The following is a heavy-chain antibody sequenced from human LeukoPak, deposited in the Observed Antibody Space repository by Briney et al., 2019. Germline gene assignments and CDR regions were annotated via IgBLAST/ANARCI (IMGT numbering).Heavy chain of an antibody. D-gene: IGHD3-22*01. CDR3: ARAPTDDLNYYDSSGYPYYFDY. CDR1: GGSISSGGYY. Sequence: SETLSLTCTVSGGSISSGGYYWSWIRQPPGKSLEWIGYIYHSGSTYYNPSLKSRVTISVDTSKNQFSLKLSSVTAADTAVYYCARAPTDDLNYYDSSGYPYYFDYWGQGTLVTVSS. J-gene: IGHJ4*02. CDR2: IYHSGST. V-gene: IGHV4-30-2*01.